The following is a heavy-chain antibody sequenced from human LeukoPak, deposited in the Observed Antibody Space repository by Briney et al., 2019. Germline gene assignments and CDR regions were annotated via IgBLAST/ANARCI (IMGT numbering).Heavy chain of an antibody. CDR2: IYATRST. CDR3: ARHGSVRSPLGP. D-gene: IGHD3-10*01. J-gene: IGHJ5*02. CDR1: GGSISSYY. Sequence: SETLSLTCTVSGGSISSYYWSWIRQPPGKGLEWIGYIYATRSTNNNPSLKSRVTISVDTSKNQFSLNLRSVTAADTAVYYCARHGSVRSPLGPWGQGTLVTVSS. V-gene: IGHV4-4*09.